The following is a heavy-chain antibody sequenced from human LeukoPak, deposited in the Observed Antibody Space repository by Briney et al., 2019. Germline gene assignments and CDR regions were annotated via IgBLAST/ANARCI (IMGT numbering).Heavy chain of an antibody. CDR2: IIGSAANT. J-gene: IGHJ4*01. V-gene: IGHV3-23*01. Sequence: GESLRLSCGASGLTVSSYAMSWVRQAPGKGLEWVSTIIGSAANTYYADSVKGQFTISRDDSKNTVYLQMNSLRAEDTAVYSCAKYTSGTSYRGLDQWGHGTLVTVSS. D-gene: IGHD3-10*01. CDR3: AKYTSGTSYRGLDQ. CDR1: GLTVSSYA.